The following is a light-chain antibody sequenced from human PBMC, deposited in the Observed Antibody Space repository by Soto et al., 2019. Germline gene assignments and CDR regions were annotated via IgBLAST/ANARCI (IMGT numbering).Light chain of an antibody. CDR2: EVT. CDR3: SSYTNINTRACV. J-gene: IGLJ1*01. Sequence: QSEMTHPASVSGTPGRSITISCTGTSGDIGSYNRVSWYQQHPGKAPKLIIYEVTDRPSGVSNRFSGSKSGNTASLTISGLQAEDEAEYYCSSYTNINTRACVFGTGSKVTVL. CDR1: SGDIGSYNR. V-gene: IGLV2-14*01.